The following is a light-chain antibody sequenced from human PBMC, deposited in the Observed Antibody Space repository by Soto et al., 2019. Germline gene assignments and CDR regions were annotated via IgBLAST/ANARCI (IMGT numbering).Light chain of an antibody. J-gene: IGLJ7*01. V-gene: IGLV1-47*01. CDR2: KSY. CDR1: RSNIGSSN. CDR3: AAGDESLNGAV. Sequence: QSVLTQPPSASGTPGQRVTLSCSGSRSNIGSSNVYWYQQLPGTAPHLLIYKSYEGPSVVPARFSGSKSGTSDSLAIRGLRSEDECDYYFAAGDESLNGAVFGAGTQLTVL.